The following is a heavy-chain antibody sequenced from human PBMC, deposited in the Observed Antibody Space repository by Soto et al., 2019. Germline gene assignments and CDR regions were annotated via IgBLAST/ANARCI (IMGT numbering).Heavy chain of an antibody. D-gene: IGHD1-26*01. V-gene: IGHV4-59*12. CDR1: GGSISSYY. CDR3: ARGWEGRDDAFDI. J-gene: IGHJ3*02. Sequence: SETLSLTCTVSGGSISSYYWSWIRQPPGKGLEWIGYIYYSGSTNYNPSLKSRVTISVDKSKNQFSLKLSSVTAADTAVYYCARGWEGRDDAFDIWGQGTMVTVSS. CDR2: IYYSGST.